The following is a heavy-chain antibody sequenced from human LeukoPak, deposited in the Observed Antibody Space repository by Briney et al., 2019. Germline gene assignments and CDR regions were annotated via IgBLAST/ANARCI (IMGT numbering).Heavy chain of an antibody. Sequence: GGSLRLSCAASGFTVSTSYMSWVRQAPGKGLQWVSVIYSGGETYYADPVKGRFTISRDDSKNTLYLLMSNLRAEDTAIYYCAAHRRVGATMQLDSWGQGTLVTVSS. CDR2: IYSGGET. CDR1: GFTVSTSY. CDR3: AAHRRVGATMQLDS. J-gene: IGHJ4*02. D-gene: IGHD1-26*01. V-gene: IGHV3-53*01.